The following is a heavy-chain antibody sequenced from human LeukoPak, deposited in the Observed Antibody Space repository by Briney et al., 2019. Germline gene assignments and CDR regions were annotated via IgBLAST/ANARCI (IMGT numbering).Heavy chain of an antibody. Sequence: ASVKVPCKASGYTFTSYDINWVRQAPGQGLEWMGWMNPNSGNTGYAQKFQGRVTMTRNTSISTAYMELSSLRSEDTAVYYCAREGSCYYDSSGYDWNAFDIWGQGTMVTVSS. CDR2: MNPNSGNT. J-gene: IGHJ3*02. V-gene: IGHV1-8*01. CDR1: GYTFTSYD. D-gene: IGHD3-22*01. CDR3: AREGSCYYDSSGYDWNAFDI.